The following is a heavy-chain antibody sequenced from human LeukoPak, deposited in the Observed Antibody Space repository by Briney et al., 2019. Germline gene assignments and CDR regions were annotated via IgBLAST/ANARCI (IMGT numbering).Heavy chain of an antibody. CDR2: ISYDDSNE. V-gene: IGHV3-30*04. Sequence: GGSLRLSCAASGFTFSSYAMHWVRQAPGKGLEWVAIISYDDSNEYYADSVKGRFTISRDNSKNTLFLQMNSLRAEDTAVYYCARAITNYGYIFDYWGQGTLVTVSS. CDR3: ARAITNYGYIFDY. J-gene: IGHJ4*02. CDR1: GFTFSSYA. D-gene: IGHD5-18*01.